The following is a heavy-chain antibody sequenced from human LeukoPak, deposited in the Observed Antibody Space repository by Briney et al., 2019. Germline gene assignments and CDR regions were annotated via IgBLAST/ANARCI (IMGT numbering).Heavy chain of an antibody. CDR3: ARGIQHFDG. V-gene: IGHV4-59*01. J-gene: IGHJ4*02. Sequence: SGTLSLTCTLSGRFLSGYHWSWLRQPPGGGLEWIGYISQRGYPNYNRPLKSRLNISVDTSRTQFSLKLSSVTAADTAVYDCARGIQHFDGWGQGTLVSASS. CDR2: ISQRGYP. D-gene: IGHD5-18*01. CDR1: GRFLSGYH.